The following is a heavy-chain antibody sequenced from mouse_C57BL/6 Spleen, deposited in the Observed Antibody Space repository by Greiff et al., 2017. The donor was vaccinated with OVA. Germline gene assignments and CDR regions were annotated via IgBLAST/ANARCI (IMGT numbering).Heavy chain of an antibody. CDR1: GYTFTDYN. CDR2: INPNNGGT. Sequence: EVQLQQSGPELVKPGASVKMSCKASGYTFTDYNMHWVKQSHGKSLEWIGYINPNNGGTSYNQKFKGKATLTVNKSSSTAYMELRSLTSEDSAVYYCARSGWVGGYYVDYWGQGTTLTVSS. J-gene: IGHJ2*01. CDR3: ARSGWVGGYYVDY. V-gene: IGHV1-22*01. D-gene: IGHD1-1*02.